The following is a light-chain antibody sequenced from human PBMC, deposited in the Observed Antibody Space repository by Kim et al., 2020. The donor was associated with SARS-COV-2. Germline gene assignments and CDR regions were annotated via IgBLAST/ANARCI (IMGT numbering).Light chain of an antibody. CDR1: SLRSYY. CDR2: GKN. Sequence: ALGQTVRLTCQGDSLRSYYASWYQQKPGQAPVLVIYGKNNRPSGITDRFSGSSSGNTASLTITGAQAEDEADYYCNSRDSSGNFVVFGGGTQLTVL. J-gene: IGLJ2*01. V-gene: IGLV3-19*01. CDR3: NSRDSSGNFVV.